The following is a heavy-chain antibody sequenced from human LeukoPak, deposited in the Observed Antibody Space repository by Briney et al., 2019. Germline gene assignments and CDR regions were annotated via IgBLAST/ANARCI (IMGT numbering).Heavy chain of an antibody. CDR2: MNPNSGNT. CDR3: ARGYSSGWYGYYYYYMDV. Sequence: GASVKVSCKASGYTLTSYDINWVRQATGQGLEWMGWMNPNSGNTGYAQKFQGRVTITRNTSISTAYMELSSLRSEDTAVYYCARGYSSGWYGYYYYYMDVWGKGTTVTVSS. V-gene: IGHV1-8*03. CDR1: GYTLTSYD. D-gene: IGHD6-19*01. J-gene: IGHJ6*03.